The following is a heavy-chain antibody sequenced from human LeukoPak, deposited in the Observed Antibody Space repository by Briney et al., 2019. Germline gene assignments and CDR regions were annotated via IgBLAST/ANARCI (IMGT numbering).Heavy chain of an antibody. D-gene: IGHD5-18*01. CDR2: ISISGSTI. V-gene: IGHV3-48*01. CDR1: RFTFNSYS. Sequence: PGRSLRLSCAASRFTFNSYSMNWVRQAPGKGLEWVSYISISGSTIYYAGSVKGRFTISRDNAKNSLYLQMNSLRAEDTAVYYCARGLRGRAYSYGYFDYWGQGTLVTVSS. CDR3: ARGLRGRAYSYGYFDY. J-gene: IGHJ4*02.